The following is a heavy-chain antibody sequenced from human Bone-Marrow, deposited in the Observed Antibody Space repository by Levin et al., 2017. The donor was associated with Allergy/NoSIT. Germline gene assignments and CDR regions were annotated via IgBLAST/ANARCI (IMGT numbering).Heavy chain of an antibody. Sequence: SETLSLTCTVSGGSVNSGYFYWSWIRQAPGTGLEWIGYISYNGATNYNPSLKSRVTISVDPSSNQFSLKLTSVTAADTAVYYCARDSTAAEFDFWGQGTLVTVSS. V-gene: IGHV4-61*01. D-gene: IGHD4-17*01. CDR2: ISYNGAT. J-gene: IGHJ4*02. CDR3: ARDSTAAEFDF. CDR1: GGSVNSGYFY.